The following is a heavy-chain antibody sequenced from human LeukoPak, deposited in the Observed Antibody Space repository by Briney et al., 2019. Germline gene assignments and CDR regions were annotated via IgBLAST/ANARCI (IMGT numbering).Heavy chain of an antibody. J-gene: IGHJ4*02. V-gene: IGHV3-74*01. Sequence: PGGSLRLSCAASGFTFSTYWMHWLRQAPGKGLVWVSRINPDGSTTNYADSVKGRFTISRENAKNTLYLQMNSLRAEDTAVYYCARLNENGGGWGQGTLVTVSS. D-gene: IGHD3-16*01. CDR1: GFTFSTYW. CDR2: INPDGSTT. CDR3: ARLNENGGG.